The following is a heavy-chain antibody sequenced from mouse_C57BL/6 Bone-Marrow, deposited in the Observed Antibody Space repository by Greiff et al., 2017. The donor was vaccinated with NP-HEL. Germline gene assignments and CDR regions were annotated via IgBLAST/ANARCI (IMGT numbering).Heavy chain of an antibody. D-gene: IGHD2-2*01. CDR2: INPYNGGT. Sequence: VQLKQSGPVLVKPGASVKMSCKASGYTFTDYYMNWVKQSHGKSLEWIGVINPYNGGTSYNQKFKGKATLTVDKSSSTAYMELNSLTSEDSAVYYCAGRMVTTEAMDYWGQGTSVTVSS. CDR3: AGRMVTTEAMDY. V-gene: IGHV1-19*01. J-gene: IGHJ4*01. CDR1: GYTFTDYY.